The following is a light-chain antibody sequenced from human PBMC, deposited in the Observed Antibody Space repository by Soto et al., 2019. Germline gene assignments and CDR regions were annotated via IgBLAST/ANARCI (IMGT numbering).Light chain of an antibody. CDR3: EQYNHWPSYT. V-gene: IGKV3-15*01. J-gene: IGKJ2*01. Sequence: EVVMPQSPATLSVSPGERATLSCRASQSISSNLAWYQQKAGQAPRLLMYGASTRATGVPARFSSSGSGPEFTLTISSLQSEDFAIYYCEQYNHWPSYTFGQGTKLEIK. CDR2: GAS. CDR1: QSISSN.